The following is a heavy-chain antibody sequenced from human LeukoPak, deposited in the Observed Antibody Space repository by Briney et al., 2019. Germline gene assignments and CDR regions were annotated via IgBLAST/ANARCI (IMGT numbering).Heavy chain of an antibody. CDR1: GYTFTSYT. D-gene: IGHD3-3*01. CDR2: INAGNGNS. CDR3: ARARYETRIWPKSRYDYYHYMDV. Sequence: GASVKVSCKASGYTFTSYTIHWVRQAPGQRLEWMGWINAGNGNSKYSQEFQDRVTITRDTSASTAYMDLSSLRSEDMAVYYCARARYETRIWPKSRYDYYHYMDVWGKGTTVTVSS. V-gene: IGHV1-3*03. J-gene: IGHJ6*03.